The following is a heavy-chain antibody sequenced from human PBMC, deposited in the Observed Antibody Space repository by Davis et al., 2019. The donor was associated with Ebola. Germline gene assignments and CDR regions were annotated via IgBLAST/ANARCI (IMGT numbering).Heavy chain of an antibody. Sequence: AASVPVSCKASRYTFTNYYMHCVRQAPGQGLEWMGMIHPNDGRTIYAQKFQGRVTVTRDTSTTTVYMDLSSLRSEDTALYYCTTPGGQDSGYDVFDIWGQGTMVTVSS. D-gene: IGHD5-12*01. CDR3: TTPGGQDSGYDVFDI. V-gene: IGHV1-46*03. CDR1: RYTFTNYY. J-gene: IGHJ3*02. CDR2: IHPNDGRT.